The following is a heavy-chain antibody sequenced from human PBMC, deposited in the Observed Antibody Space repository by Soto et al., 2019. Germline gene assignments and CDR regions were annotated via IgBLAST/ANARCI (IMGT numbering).Heavy chain of an antibody. CDR1: GGSISSSSYY. CDR3: ARQMGCGGDCYSDVWDFDY. D-gene: IGHD2-21*02. CDR2: IYYSGST. Sequence: SETLSLTCTVSGGSISSSSYYWGWIRQPPGKGLEWIGSIYYSGSTYYNPSLESRVTISVDTPKNQFSLKLSSVTAADTAVYYCARQMGCGGDCYSDVWDFDYWGQGTLVTVSS. V-gene: IGHV4-39*01. J-gene: IGHJ4*02.